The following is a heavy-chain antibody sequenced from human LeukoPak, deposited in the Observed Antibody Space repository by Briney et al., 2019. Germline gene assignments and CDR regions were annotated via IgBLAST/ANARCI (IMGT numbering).Heavy chain of an antibody. Sequence: GGSLRLSCAASGFTFSSYTMNWVRQAPGKGLEWVSSISSSSSYIYHADSVKGRFTFSRDNAKNSLYLQMNSLRAEDTAVYYCARSGWFGELGFDYWGQGTLVTVSS. J-gene: IGHJ4*02. CDR1: GFTFSSYT. V-gene: IGHV3-21*01. CDR3: ARSGWFGELGFDY. D-gene: IGHD3-10*01. CDR2: ISSSSSYI.